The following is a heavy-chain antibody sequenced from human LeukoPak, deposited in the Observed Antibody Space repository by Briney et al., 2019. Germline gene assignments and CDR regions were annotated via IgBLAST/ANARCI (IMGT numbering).Heavy chain of an antibody. D-gene: IGHD3-10*01. CDR2: IYSSGST. CDR3: ARDRDYYGSGTYGMDV. CDR1: GDSISSDY. Sequence: SSETLSLTCTVSGDSISSDYWSWIRQPAGKGLEWIGRIYSSGSTNYNPSLKSRVTMSLDTSKNQLSLRLSSVTAADTAVYYCARDRDYYGSGTYGMDVWGQGTTVTVSS. J-gene: IGHJ6*02. V-gene: IGHV4-4*07.